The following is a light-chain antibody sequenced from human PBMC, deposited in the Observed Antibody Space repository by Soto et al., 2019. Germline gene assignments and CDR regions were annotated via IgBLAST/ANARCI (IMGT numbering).Light chain of an antibody. V-gene: IGKV3-15*01. CDR2: GAS. CDR3: QQYNKWPYT. CDR1: QSVSSN. Sequence: EIVMTQSPATLSVSPGERATLSCRASQSVSSNLAWYQQRPGQAPRLLIYGASTRSTGIPARFSGSGSGTDCTLPISSLQSEDFAVYYCQQYNKWPYTFGQGTKLEIK. J-gene: IGKJ2*01.